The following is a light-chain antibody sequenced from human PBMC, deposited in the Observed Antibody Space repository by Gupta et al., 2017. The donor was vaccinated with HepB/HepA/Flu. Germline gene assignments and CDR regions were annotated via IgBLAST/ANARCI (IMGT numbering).Light chain of an antibody. V-gene: IGKV2D-29*01. CDR1: QSLLHSDGKTY. Sequence: DIVMTQTPLSLSVTPGQPASISCKSSQSLLHSDGKTYLYWYLQKPGQPPQLLIYEVPNRVSGVPGRFSGRGSGTDFTLKISRGEADDVGVYSCRKRIPLPLTFGEGTRLEIK. CDR3: RKRIPLPLT. J-gene: IGKJ5*01. CDR2: EVP.